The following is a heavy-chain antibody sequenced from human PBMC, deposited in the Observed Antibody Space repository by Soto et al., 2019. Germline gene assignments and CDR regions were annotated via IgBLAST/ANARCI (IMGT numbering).Heavy chain of an antibody. J-gene: IGHJ4*02. Sequence: PGGSLRLSCAASGFTFSSYGMHWVRQAPGKGLEWVAVIWYDGSNKYYADSVKGRFTISRDNSKNTLYLQMNSLRAEDTAVYYCATDIPIRSGILTGYPDYWGQGTLVTVSS. CDR2: IWYDGSNK. D-gene: IGHD3-9*01. CDR3: ATDIPIRSGILTGYPDY. CDR1: GFTFSSYG. V-gene: IGHV3-33*01.